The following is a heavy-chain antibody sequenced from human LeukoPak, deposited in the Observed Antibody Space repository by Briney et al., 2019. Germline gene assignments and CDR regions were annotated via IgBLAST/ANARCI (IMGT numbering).Heavy chain of an antibody. V-gene: IGHV4-39*07. CDR1: GGSISSGPYY. Sequence: SETLSLTCTVSGGSISSGPYYWGWIRQPPGKGLEWIGSIYHSESTNYNPSLKSRVTMSADTSKNQFSLKVNSVTAADTAVYYCARDRYYYDSSGYSERFDYWGQGTLVTVSS. J-gene: IGHJ4*02. CDR3: ARDRYYYDSSGYSERFDY. D-gene: IGHD3-22*01. CDR2: IYHSEST.